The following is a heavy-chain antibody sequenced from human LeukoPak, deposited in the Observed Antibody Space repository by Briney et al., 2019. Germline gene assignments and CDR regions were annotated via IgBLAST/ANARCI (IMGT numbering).Heavy chain of an antibody. J-gene: IGHJ4*02. CDR2: ISGSGGST. Sequence: PGGSLRLSCAASGFTFSSYAMSWVRQAPGKGLEWVSTISGSGGSTYYADSVKGRFTISRDFSKNTLHLQMNSLRAEDTAVYYRAKGGNTMVRGVLFDYWGQGTLVTVSS. CDR3: AKGGNTMVRGVLFDY. CDR1: GFTFSSYA. D-gene: IGHD3-10*01. V-gene: IGHV3-23*01.